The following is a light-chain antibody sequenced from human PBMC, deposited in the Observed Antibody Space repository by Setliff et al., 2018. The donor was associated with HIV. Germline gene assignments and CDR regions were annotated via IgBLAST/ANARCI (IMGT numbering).Light chain of an antibody. CDR3: GTWDDTLYVYV. CDR1: TPNIGSNV. Sequence: QSALTQPPSASGTPGQRVTISCSGSTPNIGSNVVSWYQHLPGAAPKLLIYSNNQRLSGVPDRFSGSNPGTSASLAISGLQSEDGGDYYCGTWDDTLYVYVFGTGTKVTVL. CDR2: SNN. V-gene: IGLV1-44*01. J-gene: IGLJ1*01.